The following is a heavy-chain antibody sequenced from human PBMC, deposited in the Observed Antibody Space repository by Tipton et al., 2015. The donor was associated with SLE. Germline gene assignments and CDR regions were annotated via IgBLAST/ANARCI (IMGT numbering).Heavy chain of an antibody. Sequence: QVQLVQSGAEVKKPGSSVKVSCKASGGTFSSYAISWVRQAPGQGLEWMGGIIPIFGTANYAQKFQGRVTITTDESTSTAYMGLSSLRSEDTAVYYCARGVKQLVRTEYFQHWGQGTLVTVSS. CDR2: IIPIFGTA. CDR1: GGTFSSYA. J-gene: IGHJ1*01. D-gene: IGHD6-6*01. CDR3: ARGVKQLVRTEYFQH. V-gene: IGHV1-69*01.